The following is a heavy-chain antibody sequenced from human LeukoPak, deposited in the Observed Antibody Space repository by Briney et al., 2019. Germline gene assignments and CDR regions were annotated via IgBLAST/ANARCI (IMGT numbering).Heavy chain of an antibody. V-gene: IGHV3-30-3*01. Sequence: GGSLRLSCAASGFTFSSYAMHWVRQAPGKGLEWVAVISYDGSNKYYADSVKGRFTISRDNSKNTLFLQMNSLRAEDTAVYYCAKGVDYCSGGSCPADYWGPGTLVTVSS. CDR3: AKGVDYCSGGSCPADY. J-gene: IGHJ4*02. D-gene: IGHD2-15*01. CDR2: ISYDGSNK. CDR1: GFTFSSYA.